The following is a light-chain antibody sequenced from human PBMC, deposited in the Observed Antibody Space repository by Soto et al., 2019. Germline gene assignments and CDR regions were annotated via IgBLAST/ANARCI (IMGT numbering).Light chain of an antibody. CDR2: RSN. CDR1: SSNIGTNS. CDR3: AAWDDSLSGFYV. V-gene: IGLV1-47*01. J-gene: IGLJ1*01. Sequence: QSVLPQPPSSSGTPGQRVTISCSGSSSNIGTNSVYWYQQLPGTAPKLLIYRSNQRPSGVPDRFSGSKSGTAASLAISGLRSEDEADYYCAAWDDSLSGFYVFGTGTKVTVL.